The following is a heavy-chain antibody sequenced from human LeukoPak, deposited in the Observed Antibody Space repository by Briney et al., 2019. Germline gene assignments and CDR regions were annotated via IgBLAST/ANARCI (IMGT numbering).Heavy chain of an antibody. CDR3: TNCGGDCFPLGDY. CDR2: IRSKSYGGTT. V-gene: IGHV3-49*03. J-gene: IGHJ4*02. Sequence: GGSLRLSCTASGFTFGDYAMTWFRQAPGKGLEWVGFIRSKSYGGTTEYAASVEGRFIISRDDSKSIAYLQINSLKTEDTAVYYCTNCGGDCFPLGDYWGQGTLVTVSS. D-gene: IGHD2-21*02. CDR1: GFTFGDYA.